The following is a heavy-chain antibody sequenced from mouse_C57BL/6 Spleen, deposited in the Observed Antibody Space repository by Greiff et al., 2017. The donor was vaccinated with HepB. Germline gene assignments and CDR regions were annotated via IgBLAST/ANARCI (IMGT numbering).Heavy chain of an antibody. D-gene: IGHD4-1*01. CDR2: IHPNSGST. V-gene: IGHV1-64*01. Sequence: QVQLQQPGAELVKPGASVKLSCKASGYTFTSYWMHWVKQRPGQGLEWIGMIHPNSGSTNYNEKFKSKATLTVDKSSSTAYMQLSSLTSEDSAVYYCAIGGLTGYYFDYWGQGTTLTVSS. CDR3: AIGGLTGYYFDY. CDR1: GYTFTSYW. J-gene: IGHJ2*01.